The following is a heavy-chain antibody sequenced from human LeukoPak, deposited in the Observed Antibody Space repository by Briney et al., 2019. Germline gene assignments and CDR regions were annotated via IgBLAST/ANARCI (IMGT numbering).Heavy chain of an antibody. V-gene: IGHV3-74*03. CDR1: EFTFSDYY. D-gene: IGHD6-19*01. CDR2: INRDGSSS. Sequence: GGSLRLSCAASEFTFSDYYMSWIRQAPGKGLEWVSRINRDGSSSTYADSVKGRFTISRDNAKSTLYLQMNSLGAEDTAVYYCARGPRGWYGLDYWGQGTLVTVSS. J-gene: IGHJ4*02. CDR3: ARGPRGWYGLDY.